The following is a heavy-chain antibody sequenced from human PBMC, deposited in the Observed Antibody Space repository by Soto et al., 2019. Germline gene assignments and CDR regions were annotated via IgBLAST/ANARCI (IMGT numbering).Heavy chain of an antibody. CDR1: GGSISSGDYY. V-gene: IGHV4-61*08. CDR2: IYYSGST. CDR3: ARKNWGFIAFDI. J-gene: IGHJ3*02. Sequence: PSETLSLTCTVSGGSISSGDYYWSWIRQPPGKGLEWIGYIYYSGSTNYNPSLKSRVTISVDTSKNQFSLKLSSVTAADTAVYYCARKNWGFIAFDIWGQGTMVTVSS. D-gene: IGHD7-27*01.